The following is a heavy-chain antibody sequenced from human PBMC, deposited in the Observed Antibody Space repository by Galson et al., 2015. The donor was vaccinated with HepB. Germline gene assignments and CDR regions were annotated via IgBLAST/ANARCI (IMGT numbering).Heavy chain of an antibody. J-gene: IGHJ6*02. Sequence: PALVKPTQTLTLTCTFSGFSLATSGMSVTWVRQPPGKALEWLALVDWDDDKLYNTSLKTRLTISRDTSRNQVVLTVTNVAPVDTGTYCCARIFDYYGMDAWGQGTTVVVSS. CDR2: VDWDDDK. CDR1: GFSLATSGMS. V-gene: IGHV2-70*19. CDR3: ARIFDYYGMDA.